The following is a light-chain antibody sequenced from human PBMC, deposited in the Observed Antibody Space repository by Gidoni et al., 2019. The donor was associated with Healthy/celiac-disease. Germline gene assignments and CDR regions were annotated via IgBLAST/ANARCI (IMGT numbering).Light chain of an antibody. Sequence: DNQVTPSPSPPSASVGDRVTITCRASQSISSYLTWYQQKPGKAPKLLIYAASSLQSGVPSRFSGSGSGTDFTLTISSLQPEDFATYYCQQSYSTPWTFGQGTKVEIK. V-gene: IGKV1-39*01. CDR1: QSISSY. J-gene: IGKJ1*01. CDR2: AAS. CDR3: QQSYSTPWT.